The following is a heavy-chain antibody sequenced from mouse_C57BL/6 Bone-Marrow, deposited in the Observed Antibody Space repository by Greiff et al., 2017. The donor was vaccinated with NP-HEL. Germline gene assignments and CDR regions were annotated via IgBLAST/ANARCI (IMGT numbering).Heavy chain of an antibody. V-gene: IGHV1-52*01. J-gene: IGHJ2*01. CDR2: IDPSDSET. Sequence: VQLQQPGAELVRPGSSVKLSCKASGYTFTSYWMHWVKQRPIQGLEWIGNIDPSDSETHYNQKFKDKATLTVDKSSSTAYMQLSSLTSEDSAVYYCALFITTVVATGRYFDYWGQGTTLTVSS. CDR3: ALFITTVVATGRYFDY. CDR1: GYTFTSYW. D-gene: IGHD1-1*01.